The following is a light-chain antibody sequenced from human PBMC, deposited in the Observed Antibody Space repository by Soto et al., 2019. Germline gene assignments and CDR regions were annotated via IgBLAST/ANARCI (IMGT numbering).Light chain of an antibody. CDR1: QSISTY. J-gene: IGKJ5*01. V-gene: IGKV3-11*01. Sequence: IVLTQSPATLSLSPGERATLSCRAGQSISTYLAWYQQRPGQAPRLLIHDASHRAAGIPARFSGSGFGTDFTLTISSLEPEDAAVYYCQQRSNWPPITFGQGTRLEIK. CDR2: DAS. CDR3: QQRSNWPPIT.